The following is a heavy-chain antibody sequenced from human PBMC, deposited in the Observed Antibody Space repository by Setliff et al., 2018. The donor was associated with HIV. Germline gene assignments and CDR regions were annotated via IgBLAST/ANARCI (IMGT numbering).Heavy chain of an antibody. CDR2: INPNSDGT. CDR1: GYTFTGYY. J-gene: IGHJ3*02. D-gene: IGHD3-22*01. CDR3: ARDRYYDSSGYYWFDAFDI. Sequence: ASVQVSCKASGYTFTGYYMHWVRQAPGQGLEWMGWINPNSDGTNYAQKFQGRVTMTRDTSISTAYMELSRLRSDDTAVYYCARDRYYDSSGYYWFDAFDIWGQGAMVTVSS. V-gene: IGHV1-2*02.